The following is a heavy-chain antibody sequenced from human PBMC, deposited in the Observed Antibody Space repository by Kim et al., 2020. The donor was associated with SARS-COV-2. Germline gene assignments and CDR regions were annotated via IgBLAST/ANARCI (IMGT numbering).Heavy chain of an antibody. J-gene: IGHJ4*02. D-gene: IGHD3-10*01. CDR3: VKGGGSYGPY. CDR2: ISSDGSRT. CDR1: GFIFKNYA. Sequence: GGSLRLSCLASGFIFKNYAMNWVRQAPGKGLEYVSAISSDGSRTYYADSVKDRFTISRDNSKNTLFLQMSSVRPEDTAVYYCVKGGGSYGPYWGQGTLLTVSS. V-gene: IGHV3-64D*06.